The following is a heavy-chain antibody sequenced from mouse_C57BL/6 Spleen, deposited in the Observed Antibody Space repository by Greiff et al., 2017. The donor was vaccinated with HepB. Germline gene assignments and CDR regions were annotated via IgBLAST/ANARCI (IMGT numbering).Heavy chain of an antibody. D-gene: IGHD2-1*01. CDR3: ARSRNGNYYAMDY. Sequence: QVQLKQPGTELVKPGASVKLSCKASGYTFTSYWMHWVKQRPGQGLEWIGNINPSNGGTNYNEKFKSKATLTVDKSSSTAYMQLSSLTSEDSAVYYCARSRNGNYYAMDYWGQGTSVTVSS. J-gene: IGHJ4*01. CDR1: GYTFTSYW. V-gene: IGHV1-53*01. CDR2: INPSNGGT.